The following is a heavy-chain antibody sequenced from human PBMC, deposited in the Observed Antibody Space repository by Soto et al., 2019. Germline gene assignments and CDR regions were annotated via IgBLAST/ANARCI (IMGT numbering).Heavy chain of an antibody. CDR2: IYYSGST. J-gene: IGHJ5*02. Sequence: SETLSLTCTVSGGSISSYYWSWIRQPPGKGLEWIGYIYYSGSTNYNPSLKSRVTISVDTSKNQFSLKLSSVTAADTAVYYCARDRAVPGDYVGDNCFAPWGRGTLVTVSS. V-gene: IGHV4-59*01. CDR3: ARDRAVPGDYVGDNCFAP. CDR1: GGSISSYY. D-gene: IGHD4-17*01.